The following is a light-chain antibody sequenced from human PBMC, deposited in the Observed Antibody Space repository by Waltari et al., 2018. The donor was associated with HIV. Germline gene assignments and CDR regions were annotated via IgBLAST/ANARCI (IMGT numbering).Light chain of an antibody. Sequence: DIQMTQSPSSLSAYVGDRVIITCRASQAIANYLNWYQQKPGKAPKVLIYAASSLESGVPSRFSGSGFVTDFTLTITALQPEDFGTYYCQQSYSTPPYTFGPGTKLEI. CDR2: AAS. CDR3: QQSYSTPPYT. CDR1: QAIANY. V-gene: IGKV1-39*01. J-gene: IGKJ2*01.